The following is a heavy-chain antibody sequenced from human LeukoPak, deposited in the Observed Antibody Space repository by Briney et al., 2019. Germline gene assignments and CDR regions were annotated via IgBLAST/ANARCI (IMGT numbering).Heavy chain of an antibody. J-gene: IGHJ6*02. CDR1: GGTFSSYA. CDR3: ARETCSSTSCYLNYYYGMDV. Sequence: ASVKVSCKASGGTFSSYAISWVRQAPGQGLEWMGWISAYNGNTNYAQKLQGRVTMTTDTSTSTAYMELRSLRSDDTAVYYCARETCSSTSCYLNYYYGMDVWGQGTTVTVSS. CDR2: ISAYNGNT. D-gene: IGHD2-2*01. V-gene: IGHV1-18*01.